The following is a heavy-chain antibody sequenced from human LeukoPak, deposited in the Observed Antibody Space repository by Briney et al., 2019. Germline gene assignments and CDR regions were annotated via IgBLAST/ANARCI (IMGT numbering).Heavy chain of an antibody. CDR3: ARDSTAVAGGNWFDP. J-gene: IGHJ5*02. CDR1: GGTFSSYA. V-gene: IGHV1-69*04. D-gene: IGHD6-19*01. Sequence: ASVKVSCKASGGTFSSYAISWVRQAPGQGLEWMGRIIPIFGIANYAQKFQGRVTITADKSTSTAYMELSSLRSEDTAVCYCARDSTAVAGGNWFDPWGQGTLVTVSS. CDR2: IIPIFGIA.